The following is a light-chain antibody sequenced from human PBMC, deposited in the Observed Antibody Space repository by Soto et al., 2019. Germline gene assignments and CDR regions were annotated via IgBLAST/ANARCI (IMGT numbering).Light chain of an antibody. J-gene: IGKJ1*01. V-gene: IGKV1-5*01. CDR2: DAS. Sequence: DIQMTQSPSTLSASVVDRVTITCRAIQSISSWLAWYQQKPGKAPKLLIYDASSLESGVPSRFSGSGSGTEFTLTISSLQPDDFATYYCQQYNSYSEAFGQGTKVDIK. CDR1: QSISSW. CDR3: QQYNSYSEA.